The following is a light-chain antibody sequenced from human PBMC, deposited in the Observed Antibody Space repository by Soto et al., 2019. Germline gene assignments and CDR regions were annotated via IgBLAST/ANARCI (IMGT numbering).Light chain of an antibody. CDR3: QHYNSYPEA. Sequence: DIRMTQSPSTLSVSVGDRVTITCRASQTISSWLDWYQKKPGKAPKLLIYKASTLKSGVPSRLRGSGSGTELTITISSLQTDDFATYYCQHYNSYPEAFGQGTKVDIK. V-gene: IGKV1-5*03. CDR1: QTISSW. J-gene: IGKJ1*01. CDR2: KAS.